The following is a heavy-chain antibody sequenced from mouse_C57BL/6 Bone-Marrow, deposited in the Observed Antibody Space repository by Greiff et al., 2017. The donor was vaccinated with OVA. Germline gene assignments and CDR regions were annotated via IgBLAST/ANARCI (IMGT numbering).Heavy chain of an antibody. D-gene: IGHD1-1*01. Sequence: QVQLQQPGAELVRPGTSVKLSCKASGYTFTNYWMHWVKQRPGQGLEWIGVIAPSDSYINYNQTFKGRATLTVDTSSITAYMHLSSLTSEDAAVYYCAHYGSRLYLHYWGQGTSLTVSS. J-gene: IGHJ2*02. V-gene: IGHV1-59*01. CDR2: IAPSDSYI. CDR3: AHYGSRLYLHY. CDR1: GYTFTNYW.